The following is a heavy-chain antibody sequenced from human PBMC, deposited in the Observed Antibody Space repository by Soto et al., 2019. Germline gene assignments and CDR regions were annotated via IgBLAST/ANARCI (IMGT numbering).Heavy chain of an antibody. CDR3: ARDTRDYDILTGLDYGMDV. V-gene: IGHV4-30-4*01. Sequence: SETLSLTCTVSGGSISSGAYYWSWIRQPPGKGLEWIGYIYYSGSTYYNPSLKSRVTISVDTSKNQFSLKLSSVTAADTAVYYCARDTRDYDILTGLDYGMDVWGQGTTVT. J-gene: IGHJ6*02. CDR1: GGSISSGAYY. CDR2: IYYSGST. D-gene: IGHD3-9*01.